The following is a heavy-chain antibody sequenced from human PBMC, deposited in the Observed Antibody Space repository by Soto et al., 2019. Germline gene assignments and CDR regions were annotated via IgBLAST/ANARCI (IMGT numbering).Heavy chain of an antibody. J-gene: IGHJ6*02. CDR1: GGSISSGDYY. Sequence: SETLSLTCTVSGGSISSGDYYWSWIRQPPGKGLEWIGYIYYSGSTYYNPSLKSRVTISVDTSKNQFSLKLSSVTAADTAVYYCARVGWNYYYGMDVWGQGTTVTVSS. CDR3: ARVGWNYYYGMDV. V-gene: IGHV4-30-4*01. D-gene: IGHD2-15*01. CDR2: IYYSGST.